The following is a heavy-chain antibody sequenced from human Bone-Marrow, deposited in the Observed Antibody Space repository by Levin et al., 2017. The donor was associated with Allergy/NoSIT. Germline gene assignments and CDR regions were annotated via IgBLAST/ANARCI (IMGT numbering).Heavy chain of an antibody. Sequence: SVKVSCKASGDTFSRFGFSWVRQAPGHGLDWMGGIIPVFGGATYPQKFKGRVTITADESTSTTYLDLRSLRSDDTAVYYCARKRCPNGACPFDYWGQGTLVTVSS. V-gene: IGHV1-69*13. J-gene: IGHJ4*02. D-gene: IGHD2-8*01. CDR1: GDTFSRFG. CDR2: IIPVFGGA. CDR3: ARKRCPNGACPFDY.